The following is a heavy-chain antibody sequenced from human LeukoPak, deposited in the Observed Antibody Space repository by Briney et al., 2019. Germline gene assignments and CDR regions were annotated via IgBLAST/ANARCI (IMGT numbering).Heavy chain of an antibody. D-gene: IGHD2-21*01. CDR3: TRSVRNGHIDY. CDR2: MNPNSGNT. V-gene: IGHV1-8*01. J-gene: IGHJ4*02. CDR1: GYTFTSFD. Sequence: ASVKVSCKASGYTFTSFDINWVRQATGQGLEWMGWMNPNSGNTGYAQKFQGRVTMTRSTSISTAYMELSSLRFEDTAVYYCTRSVRNGHIDYWGQGTLVTVSS.